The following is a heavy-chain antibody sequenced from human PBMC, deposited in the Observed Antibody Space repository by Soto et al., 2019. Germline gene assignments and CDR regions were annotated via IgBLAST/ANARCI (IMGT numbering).Heavy chain of an antibody. CDR2: INAGNGDT. V-gene: IGHV1-3*01. CDR3: VRDVSSSIDW. J-gene: IGHJ4*02. Sequence: SVKVSCKASGYTFTAYALDWVRQAPGHRLEWMGWINAGNGDTKYSHKFQDRVTIYRDTSASTVYMEMSSLRSEDTTVYYCVRDVSSSIDWWGKGTPVTVSS. CDR1: GYTFTAYA. D-gene: IGHD2-2*01.